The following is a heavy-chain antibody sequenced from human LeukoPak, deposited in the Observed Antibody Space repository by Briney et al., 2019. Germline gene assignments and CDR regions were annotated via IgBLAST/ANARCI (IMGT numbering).Heavy chain of an antibody. V-gene: IGHV4-34*01. Sequence: SATLSLTCAVYAGSFSGYYWSWIRQHPGNGLEWIGEINHSGSTNYNPSLKSRATISVDTYKNQFSLKLSSVTAADRAVYYCARGIAVASAADAFDIWGQGTMVTVSS. D-gene: IGHD6-19*01. J-gene: IGHJ3*02. CDR2: INHSGST. CDR3: ARGIAVASAADAFDI. CDR1: AGSFSGYY.